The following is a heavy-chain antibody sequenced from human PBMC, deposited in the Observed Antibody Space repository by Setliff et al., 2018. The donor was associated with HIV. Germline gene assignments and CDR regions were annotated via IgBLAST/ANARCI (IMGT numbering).Heavy chain of an antibody. Sequence: PSETLSLTCTVSGGSIKDTDYFWGWIRQPPGKGLEWIGSVFVSGTTYYNPSLRSRIAISVDTSKSDFSLRMNSVTAADTAVYYCARLVRQTYGSGTFYNYYYYMDVWGKGTTVTVSS. J-gene: IGHJ6*03. CDR1: GGSIKDTDYF. V-gene: IGHV4-39*02. D-gene: IGHD3-10*01. CDR3: ARLVRQTYGSGTFYNYYYYMDV. CDR2: VFVSGTT.